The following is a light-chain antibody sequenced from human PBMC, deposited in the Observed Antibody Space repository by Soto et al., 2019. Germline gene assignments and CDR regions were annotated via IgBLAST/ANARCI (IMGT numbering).Light chain of an antibody. J-gene: IGKJ1*01. CDR1: QSVLYSSNNKNY. CDR2: WAS. V-gene: IGKV4-1*01. CDR3: QQYHSYWT. Sequence: DIVMTQSPDSLAVSLGERATINCKSSQSVLYSSNNKNYLAWYQQKPGQPPKLLIYWASTRESGVPDRFSGSGSGTDFTLTISSLQTDDFSTYYCQQYHSYWTFGQGTKVA.